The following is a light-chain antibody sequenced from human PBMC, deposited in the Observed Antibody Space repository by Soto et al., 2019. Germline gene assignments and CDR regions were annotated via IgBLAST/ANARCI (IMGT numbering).Light chain of an antibody. CDR3: LSYTANANWV. J-gene: IGLJ3*02. CDR1: NSDICRYNS. CDR2: DVR. Sequence: QSGLTERHSVSWPAAQSGTISCTATNSDICRYNSISWYQQLPGTAPKIIISDVRQRPSGVPDRFSGSKSGNTAYLTISGLQDDDEADYFCLSYTANANWVFGGGTKVTVL. V-gene: IGLV2-11*01.